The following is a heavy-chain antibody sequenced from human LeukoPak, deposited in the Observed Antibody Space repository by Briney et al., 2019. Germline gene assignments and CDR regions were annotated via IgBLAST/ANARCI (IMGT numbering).Heavy chain of an antibody. V-gene: IGHV3-21*01. CDR1: GFTFSSYN. Sequence: GGSLRLSCAASGFTFSSYNMNWARQAPGKGPEWVSSISSNTSYRYYADSVKGRFTISRDNAKNSLYLQMNSLRAEDTAVYYCARGGDAGRYWYFDLWGRGTLVTVSS. CDR3: ARGGDAGRYWYFDL. D-gene: IGHD7-27*01. J-gene: IGHJ2*01. CDR2: ISSNTSYR.